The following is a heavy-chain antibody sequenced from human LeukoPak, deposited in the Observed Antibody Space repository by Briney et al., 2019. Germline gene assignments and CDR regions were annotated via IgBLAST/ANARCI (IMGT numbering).Heavy chain of an antibody. V-gene: IGHV3-7*05. CDR1: GFTFSTSW. J-gene: IGHJ4*02. CDR2: IKEDGSQK. D-gene: IGHD5-18*01. CDR3: ARDRGYSSFDY. Sequence: PGGSLRLSCAASGFTFSTSWMDWVRQAPGKGLEWVAKIKEDGSQKYYVDSVKGRFTISKDNAKNSLYLQMYSLRPEDTAVYYCARDRGYSSFDYRGQGTLVTVPS.